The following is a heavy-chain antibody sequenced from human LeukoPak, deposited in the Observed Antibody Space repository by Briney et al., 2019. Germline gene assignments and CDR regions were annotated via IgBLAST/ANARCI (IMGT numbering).Heavy chain of an antibody. D-gene: IGHD3-10*01. CDR3: ARLRWPRGGRSSFDY. Sequence: GESLKVSCKGSGYSFTSYWIGWVRQMPGKGVEWMGIIYPGDSDTRYSPSFQGQVTISADKSITTAYLQWSSLKASDTAMYYCARLRWPRGGRSSFDYWGQGALVTVSS. V-gene: IGHV5-51*01. CDR1: GYSFTSYW. CDR2: IYPGDSDT. J-gene: IGHJ4*02.